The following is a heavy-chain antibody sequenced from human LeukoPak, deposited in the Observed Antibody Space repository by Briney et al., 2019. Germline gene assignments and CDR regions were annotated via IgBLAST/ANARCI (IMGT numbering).Heavy chain of an antibody. CDR2: MNPNSGNT. D-gene: IGHD6-19*01. CDR3: ARDGGWYYY. V-gene: IGHV1-8*02. J-gene: IGHJ4*02. CDR1: GHTFTSYG. Sequence: ASVKVSCKASGHTFTSYGISWVRQAPGQGLEWMGWMNPNSGNTGYAQKFQGRVTMTRNTSISTAYMELSSLRSEDTAVYYCARDGGWYYYWGQGTLVTVSS.